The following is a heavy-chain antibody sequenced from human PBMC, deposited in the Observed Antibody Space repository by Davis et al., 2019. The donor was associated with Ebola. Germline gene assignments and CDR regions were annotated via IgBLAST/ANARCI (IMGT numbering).Heavy chain of an antibody. Sequence: LKISCAASGFTFSDYYMSWIRQAPGKGLEWVSYISSSSSYTNYADSVKGRFTISRDNAKNSLYLQMNSLHQGPIGLPPGTLLQEHLWG. CDR3: TLLQEHL. CDR2: ISSSSSYT. CDR1: GFTFSDYY. J-gene: IGHJ6*01. V-gene: IGHV3-11*03.